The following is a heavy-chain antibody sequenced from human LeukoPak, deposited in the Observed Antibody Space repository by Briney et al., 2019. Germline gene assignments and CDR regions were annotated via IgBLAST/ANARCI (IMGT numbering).Heavy chain of an antibody. CDR1: GGSISSYY. V-gene: IGHV4-4*07. Sequence: SETLSLTCTVSGGSISSYYWSWIRQPAGKGLEWIGRIYTSGSTNYNPSLKSRVTMSVDTSKNQFSLKLSSVTAADTAVYYCARDLSPGWYNAFDIWGQGTMVTVSS. D-gene: IGHD6-19*01. J-gene: IGHJ3*02. CDR2: IYTSGST. CDR3: ARDLSPGWYNAFDI.